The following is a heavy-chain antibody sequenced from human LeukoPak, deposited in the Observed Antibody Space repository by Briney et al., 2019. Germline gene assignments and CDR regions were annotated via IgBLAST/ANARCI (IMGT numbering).Heavy chain of an antibody. Sequence: PSETLSLTCTVSGYSISSGYYWSWIRQPAGKGLEWIGRIYTSGSTNYNPSLKSRVTISVDTSKNQFSLKLSSVTAADTAVYYCARATSGYYLHWGQGTLVTVSS. CDR3: ARATSGYYLH. CDR2: IYTSGST. CDR1: GYSISSGYY. V-gene: IGHV4-61*02. D-gene: IGHD3-3*01. J-gene: IGHJ4*02.